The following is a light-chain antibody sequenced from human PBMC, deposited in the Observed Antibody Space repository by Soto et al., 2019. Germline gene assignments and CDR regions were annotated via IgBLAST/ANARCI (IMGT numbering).Light chain of an antibody. CDR1: QGIRND. CDR3: LQDYNYPRLT. V-gene: IGKV1-6*01. J-gene: IGKJ4*01. Sequence: AIQMTQSPSSLSASVGDRVTITCRASQGIRNDLGWYQQKPGKAPKLLLYAASSLQSGVPSRFSGSGSGTDFTLTISSLQVEDLATYYCLQDYNYPRLTFGGGTKVEIK. CDR2: AAS.